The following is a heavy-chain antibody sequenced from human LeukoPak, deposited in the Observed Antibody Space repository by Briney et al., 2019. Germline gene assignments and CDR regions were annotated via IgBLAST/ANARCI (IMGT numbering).Heavy chain of an antibody. D-gene: IGHD6-19*01. V-gene: IGHV3-20*01. CDR3: PRVSSGWYYFDY. Sequence: PGGSLRLSCAASVFTLAVIGMRAGSQAPGKGLEWVSGISWNGGSTGYADSVKGRFTIPRDNAKNSLYLQMNSLRAENTALYHCPRVSSGWYYFDYWGQGTLVTVSS. CDR2: ISWNGGST. CDR1: VFTLAVIG. J-gene: IGHJ4*02.